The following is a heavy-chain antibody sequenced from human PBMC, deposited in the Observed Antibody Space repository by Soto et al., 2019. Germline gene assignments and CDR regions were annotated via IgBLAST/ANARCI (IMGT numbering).Heavy chain of an antibody. CDR2: IHYSGST. CDR3: ARDFGRHCSSTRCDPFYFDS. D-gene: IGHD2-2*01. V-gene: IGHV4-59*01. CDR1: GVSISDYY. Sequence: QVQLQESGPGLVKPSETLSLICTVSGVSISDYYWSWIRQPPGKGLEWIGYIHYSGSTDYDPSLRSRVTISVDTSKNQFSLALTSVTATDTAVYYCARDFGRHCSSTRCDPFYFDSWGQGTLVTVSS. J-gene: IGHJ4*02.